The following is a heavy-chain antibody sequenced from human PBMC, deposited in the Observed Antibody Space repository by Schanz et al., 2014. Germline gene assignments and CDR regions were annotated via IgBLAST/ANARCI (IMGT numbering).Heavy chain of an antibody. CDR3: AKSLESCAGGRCTGGYFDY. Sequence: QVQLVQSGAEVKKPGASVKVSCEASGYTFTSYDINWVRQAPGQGLEWMGIINPSGGSTSYAQKYHDTVTVTRDTSTSTVYMALNSLRSEETTVYYCAKSLESCAGGRCTGGYFDYWGQGTLVTVSS. CDR2: INPSGGST. J-gene: IGHJ4*02. D-gene: IGHD2-8*02. V-gene: IGHV1-46*01. CDR1: GYTFTSYD.